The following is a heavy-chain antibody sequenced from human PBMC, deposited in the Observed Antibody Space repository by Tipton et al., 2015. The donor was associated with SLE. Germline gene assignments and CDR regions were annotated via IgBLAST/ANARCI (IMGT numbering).Heavy chain of an antibody. V-gene: IGHV4-34*01. CDR3: ARGLAYDYVWGSYQQYYFDY. D-gene: IGHD3-16*02. J-gene: IGHJ4*02. CDR2: INHSGST. CDR1: GGSFSGYY. Sequence: TLSLTCAVYGGSFSGYYWNWIRQPPGKGLEWIGEINHSGSTNYNPSLKSRVTISVDTSKNQFSLKLSSVTAADTAVYYCARGLAYDYVWGSYQQYYFDYWGQGTLVTVSS.